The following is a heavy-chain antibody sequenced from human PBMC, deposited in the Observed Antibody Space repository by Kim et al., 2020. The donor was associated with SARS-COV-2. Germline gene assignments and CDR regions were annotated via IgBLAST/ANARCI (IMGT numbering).Heavy chain of an antibody. CDR3: ARVGYDYVWGSYRDYYYYYGIDV. CDR1: GFTFSDYY. V-gene: IGHV3-11*05. J-gene: IGHJ6*04. CDR2: ISSSSSYT. Sequence: GGSLRLSCAASGFTFSDYYMSWIRQAPGKGLEWVSYISSSSSYTNYADSVKGRFTISRDNAKNSLYLQMNSLRAEDTAVYYCARVGYDYVWGSYRDYYYYYGIDVWGAGTTVTVSS. D-gene: IGHD3-16*02.